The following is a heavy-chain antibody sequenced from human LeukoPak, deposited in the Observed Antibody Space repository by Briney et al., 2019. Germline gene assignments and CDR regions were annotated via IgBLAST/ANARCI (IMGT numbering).Heavy chain of an antibody. CDR3: AREVISIPSYFDS. Sequence: PGGSLRLSCAASGFSVSSSYMYWVRQAPGKGLEWVSFFYRGDTTYYAESVRGRFTISRDNSQNTLYLLMNSLISEDTAVYYCAREVISIPSYFDSWGQGTLVTVSS. V-gene: IGHV3-53*01. J-gene: IGHJ4*02. CDR2: FYRGDTT. D-gene: IGHD2-21*01. CDR1: GFSVSSSY.